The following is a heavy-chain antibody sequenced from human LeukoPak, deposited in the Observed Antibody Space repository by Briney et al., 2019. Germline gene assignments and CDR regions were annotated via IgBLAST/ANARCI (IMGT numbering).Heavy chain of an antibody. CDR1: GFTFSSYA. Sequence: GGSLRLSCAASGFTFSSYAMYWVRQTPGKGLEWVALISYDGYDKSYADSVRGRFTISRDNSKNTLYLQMDSLRSEDTAVYYCARDFFPIVDSTWYEIGYWGQGTLVTVSS. V-gene: IGHV3-30-3*01. CDR3: ARDFFPIVDSTWYEIGY. CDR2: ISYDGYDK. D-gene: IGHD6-13*01. J-gene: IGHJ4*02.